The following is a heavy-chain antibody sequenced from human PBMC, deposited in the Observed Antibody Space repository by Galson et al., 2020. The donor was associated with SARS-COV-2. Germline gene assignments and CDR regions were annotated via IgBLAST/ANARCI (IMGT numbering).Heavy chain of an antibody. V-gene: IGHV4-39*01. CDR1: GGSISSSNYY. CDR2: IYYTESN. J-gene: IGHJ4*02. Sequence: SETLSLPCTVSGGSISSSNYYWGWVRQPPGEGLEWIGRIYYTESNYYNPSLTSRVTMSVDTSRNQFSLKLSSVTAADTAGYYCARQILTGYYSFYYFDFWGQGTLVTVSS. D-gene: IGHD3-9*01. CDR3: ARQILTGYYSFYYFDF.